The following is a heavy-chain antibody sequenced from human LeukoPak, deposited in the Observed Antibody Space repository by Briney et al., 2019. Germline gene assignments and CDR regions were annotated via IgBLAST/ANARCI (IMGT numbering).Heavy chain of an antibody. D-gene: IGHD6-13*01. CDR3: ARDMGMVRGDY. J-gene: IGHJ4*02. Sequence: GGSLRRSCAASGFTFSSYGMHWVRQAPGKGLEWVAVIWYDGSNKYYADSVKGRFTISRDNSKNTLYLQMNSLRAEDTAVYYCARDMGMVRGDYWGQGTLVTVSS. V-gene: IGHV3-33*01. CDR2: IWYDGSNK. CDR1: GFTFSSYG.